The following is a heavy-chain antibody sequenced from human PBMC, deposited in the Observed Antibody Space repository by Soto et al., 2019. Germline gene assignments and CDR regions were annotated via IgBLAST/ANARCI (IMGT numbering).Heavy chain of an antibody. CDR2: INYDGYS. Sequence: QVQLQESGPGLVKPSETLSLTCTVSGGSITNYYCSWFRQLPGKGLEWIGYINYDGYSAYNLSLKTRVTLSMDASKTRFSLMLESVTATDTAVYYCARHGFGPLHGLVDVWGPGTTVIVSS. V-gene: IGHV4-59*08. D-gene: IGHD3-10*01. CDR1: GGSITNYY. J-gene: IGHJ6*02. CDR3: ARHGFGPLHGLVDV.